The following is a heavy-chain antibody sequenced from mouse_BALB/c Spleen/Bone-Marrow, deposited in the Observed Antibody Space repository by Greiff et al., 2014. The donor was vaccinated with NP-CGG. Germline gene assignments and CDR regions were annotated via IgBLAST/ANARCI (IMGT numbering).Heavy chain of an antibody. Sequence: LVESGAELVKPGASVKLSRKASGYTFTSYWMHWVKQRPGQGLEWIGEINPSNGRTNYNEKFKSKATLTVDKSSSTAYMHLSSLTSEDSAVYYCARTYFDYWGQGTTLTASS. CDR2: INPSNGRT. CDR3: ARTYFDY. V-gene: IGHV1S81*02. CDR1: GYTFTSYW. J-gene: IGHJ2*01.